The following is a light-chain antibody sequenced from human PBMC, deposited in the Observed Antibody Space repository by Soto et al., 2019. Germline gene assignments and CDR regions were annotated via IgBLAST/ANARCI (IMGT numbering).Light chain of an antibody. CDR2: DAS. Sequence: EIVLTQSPATLYLSPGERATLSCRASQSVSSYLAWYQQKPGQPPRLLISDASNRATGIPARFSGSGSGTDFTLTISSLEPEDFAVYYCQQRSNWPPYTFGQGTKLEIK. V-gene: IGKV3-11*01. CDR1: QSVSSY. CDR3: QQRSNWPPYT. J-gene: IGKJ2*01.